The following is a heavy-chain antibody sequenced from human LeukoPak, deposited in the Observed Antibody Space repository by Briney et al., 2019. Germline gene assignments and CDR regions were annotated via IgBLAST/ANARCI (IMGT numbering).Heavy chain of an antibody. CDR2: IGTAGDI. CDR1: GFTFSSYD. J-gene: IGHJ2*01. Sequence: GGSLRLSCAASGFTFSSYDMHWVRQATGKGLEWVSAIGTAGDICYPGSVKGRFTISRENAKNSLYLQMNSLRAGDTAVYYCARAGYSSTWYSRYFDLWGRGTLVTVSS. D-gene: IGHD6-13*01. CDR3: ARAGYSSTWYSRYFDL. V-gene: IGHV3-13*01.